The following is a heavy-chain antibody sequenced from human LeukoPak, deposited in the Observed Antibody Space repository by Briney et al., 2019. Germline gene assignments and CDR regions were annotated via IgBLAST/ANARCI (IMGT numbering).Heavy chain of an antibody. CDR2: INAGSGNT. J-gene: IGHJ4*02. Sequence: ASEKVSCKASGYTFVTYAMHWVRQAPGQRLEWMGWINAGSGNTKYSQSFQGRVTITRDTSAGTAYMELSSLRSEDTAVYYCARAGGDYYDSSAYPLDYWAREPWSPSPQ. D-gene: IGHD3-22*01. CDR1: GYTFVTYA. V-gene: IGHV1-3*01. CDR3: ARAGGDYYDSSAYPLDY.